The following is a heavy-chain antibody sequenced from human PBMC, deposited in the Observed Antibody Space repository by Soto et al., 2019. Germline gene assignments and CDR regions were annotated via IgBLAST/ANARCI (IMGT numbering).Heavy chain of an antibody. CDR2: IYYSGST. CDR1: GGSISRYY. CDR3: ARVTYYYGSGIVWGMDV. V-gene: IGHV4-59*01. J-gene: IGHJ6*02. Sequence: LETLSLTCPVAGGSISRYYWSRIRQPPGKGLEWIGYIYYSGSTNYNPSLKSRVTISVDTSKHQFSPKLSSVTAADTAVYYCARVTYYYGSGIVWGMDVWGQGTTVTVSS. D-gene: IGHD3-10*01.